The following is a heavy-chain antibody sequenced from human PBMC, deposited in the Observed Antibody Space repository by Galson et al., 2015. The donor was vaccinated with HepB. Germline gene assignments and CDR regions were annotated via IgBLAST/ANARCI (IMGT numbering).Heavy chain of an antibody. J-gene: IGHJ6*02. CDR3: ARGMAAVVPAAIYGIDV. CDR1: GYTFTSYG. Sequence: SGYTFTSYGISWVRQAPGHGLEWMGWISAYNGNTNYAQKLQGRVTMTTDTSTSTAYMELRSLRSDDTAVYYCARGMAAVVPAAIYGIDVWGQGTTVTVSS. V-gene: IGHV1-18*04. D-gene: IGHD2-2*01. CDR2: ISAYNGNT.